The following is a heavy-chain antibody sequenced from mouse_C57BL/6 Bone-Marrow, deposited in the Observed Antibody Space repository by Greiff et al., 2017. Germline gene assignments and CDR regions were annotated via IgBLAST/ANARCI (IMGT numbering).Heavy chain of an antibody. Sequence: EVMLVESGGDLVKPGGSLKLSCAASGFTFSSYGMSWVRQTPDKRLEWVATISSGGSYTYYPDSVKGRFTISRDNAKNTLYLQMSSLKSEDTAMYYCARHWDCDYWGQGTTLTVSS. CDR3: ARHWDCDY. CDR1: GFTFSSYG. V-gene: IGHV5-6*01. J-gene: IGHJ2*01. D-gene: IGHD4-1*01. CDR2: ISSGGSYT.